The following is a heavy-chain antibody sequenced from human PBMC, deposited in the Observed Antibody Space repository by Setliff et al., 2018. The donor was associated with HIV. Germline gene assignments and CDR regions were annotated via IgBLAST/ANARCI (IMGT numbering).Heavy chain of an antibody. Sequence: ASVKVSCKASGYTFTGYYMHWVRQAPGQGLEWMGWINPHSGDTNYAQKFQDRVTMTRDTSVNIASMQLSRLRSDDTAVYYCARAPTLFGVEYYYYFGMDAWGQGTTVT. CDR3: ARAPTLFGVEYYYYFGMDA. V-gene: IGHV1-2*02. J-gene: IGHJ6*02. CDR1: GYTFTGYY. D-gene: IGHD3-3*01. CDR2: INPHSGDT.